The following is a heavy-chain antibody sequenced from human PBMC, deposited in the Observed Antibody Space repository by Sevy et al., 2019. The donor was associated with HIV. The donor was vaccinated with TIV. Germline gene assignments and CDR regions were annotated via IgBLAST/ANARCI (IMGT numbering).Heavy chain of an antibody. J-gene: IGHJ4*02. Sequence: GGSLRLSCAASGFTFNNYVMNWGRQAPGKGLEWVSSVSGSCDSTYYADSVKGRFTISRDNSKNTLYLQMNSLRAEDTAVYCCAKDLFSGIYYFDYWGQGTLVTVSS. V-gene: IGHV3-23*01. CDR1: GFTFNNYV. CDR2: VSGSCDST. D-gene: IGHD1-26*01. CDR3: AKDLFSGIYYFDY.